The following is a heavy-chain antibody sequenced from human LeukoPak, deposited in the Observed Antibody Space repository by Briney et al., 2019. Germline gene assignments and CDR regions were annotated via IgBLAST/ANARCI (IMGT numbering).Heavy chain of an antibody. V-gene: IGHV1-69*05. CDR1: GGTFSSYA. D-gene: IGHD3-10*01. CDR2: IIPIFGTA. CDR3: ARDLAMVRGEYWFDP. Sequence: SVKVSCKASGGTFSSYAISWVRQAPGQGLEWMGRIIPIFGTANYAQKFQGRVTITTDESTSTAYMELSSLRSEDTAVYYCARDLAMVRGEYWFDPWGQGTLVTVSS. J-gene: IGHJ5*02.